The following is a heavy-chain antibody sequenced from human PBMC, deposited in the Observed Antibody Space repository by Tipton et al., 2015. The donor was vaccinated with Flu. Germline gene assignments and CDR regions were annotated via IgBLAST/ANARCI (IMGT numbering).Heavy chain of an antibody. J-gene: IGHJ6*03. CDR2: IYHSGST. CDR3: AQTGVGYDYYMDV. Sequence: GLVKPSETLSLTCTVSGCSISSNYYWGWIRQPPGKGLEWIGGIYHSGSTYYNPSLKSRVTISVDTSKNQFSLKLSSVTAADTAVYYCAQTGVGYDYYMDVWGKGTTVTVSS. D-gene: IGHD1-26*01. V-gene: IGHV4-38-2*02. CDR1: GCSISSNYY.